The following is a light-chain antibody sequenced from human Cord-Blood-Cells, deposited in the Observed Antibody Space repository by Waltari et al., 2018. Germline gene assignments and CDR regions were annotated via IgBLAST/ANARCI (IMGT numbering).Light chain of an antibody. V-gene: IGLV1-40*01. CDR3: QSYDSSLGGSV. CDR1: SSNIGAGYD. Sequence: QSVLTQPPSVSGAPGQRVTISCTGSSSNIGAGYDVHWYQQLPGTAPKLLIYGSTNRPKEVPDRFSGAKAGTPDSLAITGRQAGDEADYYSQSYDSSLGGSVFGGGTKLTVL. CDR2: GST. J-gene: IGLJ3*02.